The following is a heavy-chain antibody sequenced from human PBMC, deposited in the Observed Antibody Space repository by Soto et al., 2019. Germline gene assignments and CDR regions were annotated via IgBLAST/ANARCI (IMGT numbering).Heavy chain of an antibody. Sequence: GGSLRLSCAASGFTFSSYSMNWVRQAPGKGLEWVSSISSSSSYIYYADSVKGRFTISRDNAKNSLYLQMNSLRAEDTAVYYCARDSRDSSGSLDYWGQGTLVTVSS. V-gene: IGHV3-21*01. D-gene: IGHD3-22*01. J-gene: IGHJ4*02. CDR1: GFTFSSYS. CDR2: ISSSSSYI. CDR3: ARDSRDSSGSLDY.